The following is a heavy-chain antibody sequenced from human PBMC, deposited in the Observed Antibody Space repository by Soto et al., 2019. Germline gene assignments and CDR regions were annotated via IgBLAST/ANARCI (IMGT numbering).Heavy chain of an antibody. D-gene: IGHD3-22*01. V-gene: IGHV1-69*13. CDR2: IIPIFGTA. Sequence: GASVKVSCKASGGTFSSYAISWVRQAPGQGLEWMGGIIPIFGTANYAQKFQGRVTITADESTSTACMELSSLRSEDTAVYYCARENNYYDSSGYYGSYYYGMDVWGQGTTVTVSS. CDR3: ARENNYYDSSGYYGSYYYGMDV. J-gene: IGHJ6*02. CDR1: GGTFSSYA.